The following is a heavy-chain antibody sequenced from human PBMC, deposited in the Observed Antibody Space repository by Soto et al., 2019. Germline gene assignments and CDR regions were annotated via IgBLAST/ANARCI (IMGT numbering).Heavy chain of an antibody. J-gene: IGHJ5*02. V-gene: IGHV4-59*01. CDR1: GGSISSYY. Sequence: SETLSLTCTVSGGSISSYYWSWIRQPPGKGLEWIGYIYYSGSTNYNPSLKSRVTISVDTSKNQFSLKLSSVTAADTAVYYCARASERWLRFRVESFDPWGQGTLVTVSS. D-gene: IGHD5-12*01. CDR3: ARASERWLRFRVESFDP. CDR2: IYYSGST.